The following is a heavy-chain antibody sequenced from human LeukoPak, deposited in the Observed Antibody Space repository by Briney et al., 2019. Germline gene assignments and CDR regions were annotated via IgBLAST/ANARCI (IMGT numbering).Heavy chain of an antibody. Sequence: SETLSLTCAVYGGSFSGYYWSWIRQPPGKGLEWIGEINHSGSTNYNPSLKSRVTISVDTSKNQFSLKLSSVTAADTAVYYCASYTDAFDIWGQGTMVTVSS. CDR2: INHSGST. D-gene: IGHD3-16*01. CDR3: ASYTDAFDI. J-gene: IGHJ3*02. CDR1: GGSFSGYY. V-gene: IGHV4-34*01.